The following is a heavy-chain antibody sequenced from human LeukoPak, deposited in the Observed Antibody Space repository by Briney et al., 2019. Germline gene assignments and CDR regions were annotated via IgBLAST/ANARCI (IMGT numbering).Heavy chain of an antibody. J-gene: IGHJ5*02. Sequence: GASVKVSCKASGYTFTGYYMHWVRQAPGQGLEWMGWINPNSGGTNYVQKFQGRVTMTRDTSISTVYMELRSLRSDDTAVYYCAREITMVRGVTRRENNWFDPWGQGTLVTVSS. CDR3: AREITMVRGVTRRENNWFDP. CDR2: INPNSGGT. V-gene: IGHV1-2*02. D-gene: IGHD3-10*01. CDR1: GYTFTGYY.